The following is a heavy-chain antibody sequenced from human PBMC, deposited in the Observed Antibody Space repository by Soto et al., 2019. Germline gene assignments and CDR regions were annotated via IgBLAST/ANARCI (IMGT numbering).Heavy chain of an antibody. CDR3: ASGHDAYKVRY. CDR2: IYYTGNT. Sequence: QVQLQESGPGLVKPSQTLSLTCTVSGGSISSGGTGSYWTWIRQLPGKGLEWIGYIYYTGNTYDNPSHKSRPTIAIDTSENQFSLRLTSVTAADTAVYFCASGHDAYKVRYWGQGTLVTVSS. V-gene: IGHV4-31*03. CDR1: GGSISSGGTGSY. J-gene: IGHJ4*02. D-gene: IGHD1-1*01.